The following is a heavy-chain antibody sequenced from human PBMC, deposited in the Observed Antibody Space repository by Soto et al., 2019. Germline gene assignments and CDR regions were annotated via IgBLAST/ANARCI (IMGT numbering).Heavy chain of an antibody. Sequence: GGSLRLSCAASGFTFSSYDMHWVRQATGKGLEWVSAIGTAGDTYYPGSVKGRFTISRENAKNSLKLQMNSLRAEDTAVYYCARDLRNYDILTGYYKVGGMDVWGQGTTVTVSS. J-gene: IGHJ6*02. CDR1: GFTFSSYD. CDR3: ARDLRNYDILTGYYKVGGMDV. CDR2: IGTAGDT. V-gene: IGHV3-13*01. D-gene: IGHD3-9*01.